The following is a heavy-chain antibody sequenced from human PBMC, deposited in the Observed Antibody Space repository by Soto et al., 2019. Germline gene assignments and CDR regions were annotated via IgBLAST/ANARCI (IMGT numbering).Heavy chain of an antibody. D-gene: IGHD3-10*01. Sequence: SETLSLTCTVSGGSISSYYWSWIRQPPGKGLEWIGYIYYSGSTNYNPSLESRVTISVDTSKNQFSLKLSPVTAADTAVYYCARGGLLWFGGAYYYGMDVWGQGTTVTVSS. CDR2: IYYSGST. J-gene: IGHJ6*02. V-gene: IGHV4-59*01. CDR1: GGSISSYY. CDR3: ARGGLLWFGGAYYYGMDV.